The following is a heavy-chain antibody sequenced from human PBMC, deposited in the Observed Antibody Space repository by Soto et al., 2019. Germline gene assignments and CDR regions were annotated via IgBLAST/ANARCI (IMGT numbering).Heavy chain of an antibody. CDR3: ARRITSSFDY. D-gene: IGHD1-20*01. CDR2: ITGSGDYT. CDR1: GFTFSIYN. J-gene: IGHJ4*02. Sequence: EVQLLESGGGLVQPGGSLRLSCVASGFTFSIYNMNWVRQAPGKGLEWVSVITGSGDYTNYADSVRGRFTISRDNSNNTLYLQMTSPRAEDTAVYFCARRITSSFDYWGQGTLVTVSS. V-gene: IGHV3-23*01.